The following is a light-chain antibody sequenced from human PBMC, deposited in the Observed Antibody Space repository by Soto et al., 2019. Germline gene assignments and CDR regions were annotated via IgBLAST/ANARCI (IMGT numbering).Light chain of an antibody. J-gene: IGLJ2*01. CDR3: QSYDSSPSGSHVV. Sequence: QAVVTQPPSVSGAPGQRVTISCTGSSSNIGAGYVVHWYQQLPGTAPKLLIYDNNNRPSGVPDRFSGSKSGTSASLAITGLQAEDEADYYCQSYDSSPSGSHVVFSGGTKVTVL. V-gene: IGLV1-40*01. CDR1: SSNIGAGYV. CDR2: DNN.